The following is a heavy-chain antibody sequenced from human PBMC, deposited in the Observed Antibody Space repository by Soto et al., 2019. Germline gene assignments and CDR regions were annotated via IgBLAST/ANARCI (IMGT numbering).Heavy chain of an antibody. Sequence: PGGSLRLSCAASGFTVGSNYMSWVRQAPGKGLEWVSVIYSGGSTYYADSVKGRFTISRDNSKNTLYLQMNSLRAEDTAVYYCASLSGWYWYYFDYWGQGTLVTVSS. J-gene: IGHJ4*02. V-gene: IGHV3-53*01. CDR3: ASLSGWYWYYFDY. CDR1: GFTVGSNY. D-gene: IGHD6-19*01. CDR2: IYSGGST.